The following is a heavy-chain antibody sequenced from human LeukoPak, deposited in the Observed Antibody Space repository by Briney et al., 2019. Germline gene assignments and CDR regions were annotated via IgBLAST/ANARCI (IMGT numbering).Heavy chain of an antibody. Sequence: APVKVSCKASGYTFTSYAMNWVRQAPGQGLEWMGWINTNTGNPTYAQGFTGRFVFSLDTSVSTAYLQISSLKAEDTAVYYCARGSSHCSGGSCYVVRGDYWGQGTLVTVSS. V-gene: IGHV7-4-1*02. CDR3: ARGSSHCSGGSCYVVRGDY. CDR2: INTNTGNP. J-gene: IGHJ4*02. CDR1: GYTFTSYA. D-gene: IGHD2-15*01.